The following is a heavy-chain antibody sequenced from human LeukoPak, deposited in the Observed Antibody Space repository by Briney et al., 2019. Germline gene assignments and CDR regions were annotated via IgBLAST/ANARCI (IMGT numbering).Heavy chain of an antibody. CDR3: ARQSDYSSGWQDYYYYYGMDV. J-gene: IGHJ6*02. Sequence: ASVKVSCKASGYTFTGCGISWVRQAPGQGLEWMGWISAYNGNTNYAQKLQGRVTMTTDTSTSTAYMELRSLRSDDTAVYYCARQSDYSSGWQDYYYYYGMDVWGQGTTVTTSS. D-gene: IGHD6-19*01. CDR1: GYTFTGCG. V-gene: IGHV1-18*01. CDR2: ISAYNGNT.